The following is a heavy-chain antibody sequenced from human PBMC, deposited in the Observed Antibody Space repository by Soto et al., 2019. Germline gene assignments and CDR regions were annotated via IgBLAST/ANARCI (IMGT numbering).Heavy chain of an antibody. V-gene: IGHV3-11*01. CDR2: ISDSGNII. CDR1: GFTFSDNY. J-gene: IGHJ5*02. D-gene: IGHD6-19*01. Sequence: PGGSLRLSCAASGFTFSDNYMTWIRQAPGRGLEWVAYISDSGNIIYYADSVQGRFTVSRDNAKNSLYLQMNSLSAVDTAVYYCARRTRGAGWFDPWGQGTLVTVSS. CDR3: ARRTRGAGWFDP.